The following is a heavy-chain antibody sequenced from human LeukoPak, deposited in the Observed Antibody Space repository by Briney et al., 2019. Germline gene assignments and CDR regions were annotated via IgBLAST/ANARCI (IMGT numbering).Heavy chain of an antibody. V-gene: IGHV3-21*01. CDR1: GFTFSSYS. CDR2: ISTTSGNI. D-gene: IGHD1-26*01. J-gene: IGHJ6*03. CDR3: ARDRGWELGYYMDV. Sequence: GGSLRLSCAASGFTFSSYSMNWVRQAPGKGLEWVAAISTTSGNIYYADSVKGRFTISRDNAKNSLYLQMNSPRVEDTAVYYCARDRGWELGYYMDVWGKGTTVTISS.